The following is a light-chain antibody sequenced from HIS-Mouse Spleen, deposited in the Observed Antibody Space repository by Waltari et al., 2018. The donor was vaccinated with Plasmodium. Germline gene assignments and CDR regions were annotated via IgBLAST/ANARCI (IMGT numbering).Light chain of an antibody. CDR3: LQHNSYPIT. V-gene: IGKV1-17*01. CDR1: QGIRHD. CDR2: AAT. J-gene: IGKJ5*01. Sequence: DIHMTQSPSSLSASVADRVSITCRASQGIRHDFGWYEQKPGKAPKRLFYAATSLQSGVPSRFSGSGSGTEFTLTISSLQPEDFATYYCLQHNSYPITFGQGTRLEIK.